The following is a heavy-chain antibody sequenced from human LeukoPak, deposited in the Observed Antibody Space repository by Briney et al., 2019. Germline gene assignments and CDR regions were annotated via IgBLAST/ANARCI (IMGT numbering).Heavy chain of an antibody. Sequence: PGGSVRLSCGASGFPFDDYAMHWVRRAPGKALEWVSLFSWDGGSTYYADSVKGRFTISRDNSKNSLYPQMNSLRTEDTALYYCAKDIHDYYYYMDVWGKGTTVTVSS. J-gene: IGHJ6*03. V-gene: IGHV3-43*02. CDR3: AKDIHDYYYYMDV. CDR1: GFPFDDYA. CDR2: FSWDGGST.